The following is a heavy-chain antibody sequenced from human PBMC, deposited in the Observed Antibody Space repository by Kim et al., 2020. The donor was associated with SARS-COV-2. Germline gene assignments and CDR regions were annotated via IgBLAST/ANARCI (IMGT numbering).Heavy chain of an antibody. J-gene: IGHJ4*02. D-gene: IGHD3-22*01. CDR3: ARESNTYYYDSSGYHPLFDY. CDR1: GGSISSYY. V-gene: IGHV4-59*01. Sequence: SETLSLTCTVSGGSISSYYWSWIRQPPGKGLEWIGYIYYSGSTNYNPSLKSRVTISVDTSKNQFSLKLSSVTAADTAVYYCARESNTYYYDSSGYHPLFDYWGQGTLVTVSS. CDR2: IYYSGST.